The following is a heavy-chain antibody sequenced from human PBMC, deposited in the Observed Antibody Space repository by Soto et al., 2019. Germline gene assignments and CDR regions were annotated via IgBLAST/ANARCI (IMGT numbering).Heavy chain of an antibody. J-gene: IGHJ4*02. CDR1: GFAFGDYG. CDR2: IPYDGTKK. Sequence: QVQLVESGGGVVQPGRALRLSCTASGFAFGDYGMHWVRQAPGKGLEWVAVIPYDGTKKYYADSVKGRFTISRDNSKNTLYLQMNSLRAEDTAVYYCAKDLSVIATVNYFDSWGQGTLVTVSS. D-gene: IGHD4-17*01. CDR3: AKDLSVIATVNYFDS. V-gene: IGHV3-30*18.